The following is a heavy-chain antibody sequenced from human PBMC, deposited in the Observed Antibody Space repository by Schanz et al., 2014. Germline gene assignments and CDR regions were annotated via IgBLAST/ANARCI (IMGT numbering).Heavy chain of an antibody. J-gene: IGHJ6*02. D-gene: IGHD3-9*01. CDR1: GYTFTRSG. CDR3: ARVQDDILTGSEYYYGMDV. Sequence: QVQLVQSGGEVKTPGASVKVSCKASGYTFTRSGISWVRQAPGQGLEWMGWIGGSDGNTNYIQKLQGRVTMTTDTSTSTAYMELRSLRSDDTAVYYCARVQDDILTGSEYYYGMDVWGQGTTVTVSS. V-gene: IGHV1-18*01. CDR2: IGGSDGNT.